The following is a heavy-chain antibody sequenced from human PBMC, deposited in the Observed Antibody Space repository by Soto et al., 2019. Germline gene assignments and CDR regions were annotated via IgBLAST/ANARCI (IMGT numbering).Heavy chain of an antibody. V-gene: IGHV4-34*01. J-gene: IGHJ6*02. CDR1: GGSFSGYY. CDR2: INHSGST. Sequence: PSETLSLTCAVYGGSFSGYYLSWIRQPPGKGLEWIGEINHSGSTNYNPSLKSRVTISVDTSKNQFSLKLSSVTAADTAVYYCARSEIYPHYYYGMDVWGQGTTVTVSS. CDR3: ARSEIYPHYYYGMDV.